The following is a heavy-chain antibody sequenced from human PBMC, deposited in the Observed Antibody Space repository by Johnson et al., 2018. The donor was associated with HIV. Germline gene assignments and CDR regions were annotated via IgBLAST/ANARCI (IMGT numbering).Heavy chain of an antibody. CDR2: IHWNGAGT. D-gene: IGHD3-22*01. CDR1: GFTFSSYD. CDR3: ARDLYDSSVGAFDI. J-gene: IGHJ3*02. Sequence: EVLLLESGEGLVQPGGSLRLSCAASGFTFSSYDMHWVRQAPGKGLEWVSGIHWNGAGTGYADSVKGRFTISRDNSKNTLYLQMGSLRAEDMAVYYCARDLYDSSVGAFDIWGQRTMVTVSS. V-gene: IGHV3-64*02.